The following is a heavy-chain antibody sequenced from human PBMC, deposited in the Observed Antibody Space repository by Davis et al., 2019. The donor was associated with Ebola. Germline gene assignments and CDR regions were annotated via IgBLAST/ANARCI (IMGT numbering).Heavy chain of an antibody. V-gene: IGHV3-74*01. J-gene: IGHJ6*02. CDR3: ARGIRYSGNYYYGVDV. D-gene: IGHD5-12*01. CDR2: INTDGSST. Sequence: GESLKISCAASAFTFSNYWMHWVRQAPGKGLVWVSRINTDGSSTNYADSVKGRFTISRDNAKNTLYLQMNSLRAEDTAVYYCARGIRYSGNYYYGVDVWGQGTTVTVSS. CDR1: AFTFSNYW.